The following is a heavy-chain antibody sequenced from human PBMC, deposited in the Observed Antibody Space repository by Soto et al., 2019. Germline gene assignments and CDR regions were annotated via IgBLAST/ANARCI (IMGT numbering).Heavy chain of an antibody. J-gene: IGHJ5*02. Sequence: SETLSLTCAVSGGSISSNGYYWSWIRQPPGKGLEWIGYIYYSGSTYYNPSLKSRVTISVDTSKNQFSLKLSSVTAADTAVYYCAGLQSMRLSGLDPWGQGTLVTVSS. D-gene: IGHD3-16*02. V-gene: IGHV4-30-4*01. CDR1: GGSISSNGYY. CDR2: IYYSGST. CDR3: AGLQSMRLSGLDP.